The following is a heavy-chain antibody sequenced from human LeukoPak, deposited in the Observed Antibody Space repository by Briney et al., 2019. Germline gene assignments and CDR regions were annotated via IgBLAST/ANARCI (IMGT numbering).Heavy chain of an antibody. CDR1: GFTFTGYT. Sequence: GGSLRLSCAASGFTFTGYTMSWVRQAPGKGLEWVSVIRGSGDITYYADSVKGRFTISRDNSKNTLYLEMNSLRAEDTAVYYCAKQDSLRYFDWLLSGFDYWGQGTLVTVSS. V-gene: IGHV3-23*01. CDR2: IRGSGDIT. D-gene: IGHD3-9*01. J-gene: IGHJ4*02. CDR3: AKQDSLRYFDWLLSGFDY.